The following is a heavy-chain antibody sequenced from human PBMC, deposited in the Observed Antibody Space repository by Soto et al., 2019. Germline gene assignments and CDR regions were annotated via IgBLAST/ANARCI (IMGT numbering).Heavy chain of an antibody. J-gene: IGHJ5*02. CDR3: ARDVGATGA. Sequence: QVQLVQSGAEVKKPGASVKASCKASGYTFTSYAMHWVRQAPGKRLKWMGWINAGNGNTKYSQTFQGRVTIARDTSASTASRELSILRSEDTGVYYCARDVGATGAWGKGTLVTVSS. V-gene: IGHV1-3*01. CDR1: GYTFTSYA. D-gene: IGHD1-26*01. CDR2: INAGNGNT.